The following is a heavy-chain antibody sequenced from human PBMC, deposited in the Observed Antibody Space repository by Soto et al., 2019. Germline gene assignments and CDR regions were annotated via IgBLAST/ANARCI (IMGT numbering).Heavy chain of an antibody. V-gene: IGHV4-39*01. J-gene: IGHJ6*03. CDR2: IYYSGST. D-gene: IGHD3-9*01. CDR3: ARRYDILTGPYGLLTVDYYYMDV. Sequence: QLQLQESGPGLVKPSETLSLTCTVSGGSISSSSYYWGWIRQPPGKGLEWIGSIYYSGSTYYNPSLKSRVTISVDTSKNQFSLKLSSVTAADTAVYYCARRYDILTGPYGLLTVDYYYMDVWGKGTTVTVSS. CDR1: GGSISSSSYY.